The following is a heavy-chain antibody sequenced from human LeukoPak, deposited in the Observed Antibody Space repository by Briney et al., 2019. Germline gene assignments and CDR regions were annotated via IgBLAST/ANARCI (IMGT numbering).Heavy chain of an antibody. J-gene: IGHJ4*02. D-gene: IGHD6-19*01. CDR3: VRPLLVAGTSN. Sequence: GGSLRLSCAASGFTFSRYDMHWVRQVTGKGLEWVSAISTAGDTYYPGSVKGRFTVSRENAKNSLYLQMSSLRAEDTAVYYCVRPLLVAGTSNWGQGTLVTVSS. CDR2: ISTAGDT. V-gene: IGHV3-13*01. CDR1: GFTFSRYD.